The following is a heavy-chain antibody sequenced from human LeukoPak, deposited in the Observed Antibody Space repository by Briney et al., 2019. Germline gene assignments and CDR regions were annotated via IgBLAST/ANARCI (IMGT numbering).Heavy chain of an antibody. V-gene: IGHV3-21*01. CDR1: GFTFSSYS. CDR2: ISSSSSYI. Sequence: GGSLRLSCAASGFTFSSYSMNWVRQAPGKGLEWVSSISSSSSYIYYADSVKGRFTISRDNAKNSLYLQMNSLRAEDTAVYYCARDGDYYDSRGGFDYWGQGTLVTVSS. J-gene: IGHJ4*02. D-gene: IGHD3-22*01. CDR3: ARDGDYYDSRGGFDY.